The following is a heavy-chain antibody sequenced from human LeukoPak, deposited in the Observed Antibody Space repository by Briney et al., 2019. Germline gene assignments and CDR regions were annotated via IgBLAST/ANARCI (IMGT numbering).Heavy chain of an antibody. Sequence: GGSLRLSCAASGFTFSDYSVNWVRQAPGEGLEWISYISASSATIHYADSVKGRFSISRDNAKDSLYLQVNSLRAEDTAVYYCARDLNWGLDYWGQGTLVTVSS. CDR3: ARDLNWGLDY. CDR2: ISASSATI. V-gene: IGHV3-48*01. CDR1: GFTFSDYS. J-gene: IGHJ4*02. D-gene: IGHD7-27*01.